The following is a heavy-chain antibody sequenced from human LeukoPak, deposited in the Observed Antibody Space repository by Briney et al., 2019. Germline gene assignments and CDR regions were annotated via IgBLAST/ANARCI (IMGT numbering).Heavy chain of an antibody. CDR1: GFTFSSYA. CDR2: ISYDGSNK. CDR3: ARDSRPAMGGNWFDP. J-gene: IGHJ5*02. V-gene: IGHV3-30*04. Sequence: GGSLRLSCAASGFTFSSYAMHWVRQAPGKGLEWVAVISYDGSNKYYADSVKGRFTISRDNSKNTLYLQMNSLRAEDTAVYYCARDSRPAMGGNWFDPWGQGTLVTVPS. D-gene: IGHD5-18*01.